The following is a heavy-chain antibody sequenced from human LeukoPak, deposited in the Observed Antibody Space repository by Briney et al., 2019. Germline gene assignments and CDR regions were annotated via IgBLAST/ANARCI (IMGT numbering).Heavy chain of an antibody. J-gene: IGHJ5*02. D-gene: IGHD2-2*01. V-gene: IGHV4-4*07. CDR1: GGSISSYY. CDR3: AREVGVVVPAASSLPWFDP. Sequence: SETLSLTCTVSGGSISSYYWSWIRQPAGRGLEWIGRIYTSGSTNYNPSLKSRVTMSVDTSKNQFSLKLSSVTAADTAVYYCAREVGVVVPAASSLPWFDPWGQGTLVTVSS. CDR2: IYTSGST.